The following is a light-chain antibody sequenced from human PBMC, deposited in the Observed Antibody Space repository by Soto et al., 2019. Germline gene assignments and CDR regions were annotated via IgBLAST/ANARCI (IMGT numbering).Light chain of an antibody. CDR3: QQYSSSPRT. V-gene: IGKV3-20*01. J-gene: IGKJ1*01. CDR1: QSVSSSY. Sequence: EIVLTQSPGTLSLSPGARATLSCRASQSVSSSYLAWYQQRPGQAPRLLIYGASNRATGIPDRFSGSGSGTDFTLTISRLEPEDFAVYYCQQYSSSPRTFGQGTKVDIK. CDR2: GAS.